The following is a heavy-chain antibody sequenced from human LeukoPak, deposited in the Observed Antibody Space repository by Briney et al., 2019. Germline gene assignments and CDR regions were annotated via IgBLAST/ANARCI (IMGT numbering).Heavy chain of an antibody. Sequence: GGSLRLSCAASGFTFSSYGMHWVRQAPGKGLEWVAVIWYDGSNKYYADSVKGRFTISRDNSKNTLYLQMNSLRAEDTAVYYCARDSSYYDSSGYYPPDYWGQGTLVTVSS. CDR2: IWYDGSNK. CDR1: GFTFSSYG. V-gene: IGHV3-33*01. J-gene: IGHJ4*02. D-gene: IGHD3-22*01. CDR3: ARDSSYYDSSGYYPPDY.